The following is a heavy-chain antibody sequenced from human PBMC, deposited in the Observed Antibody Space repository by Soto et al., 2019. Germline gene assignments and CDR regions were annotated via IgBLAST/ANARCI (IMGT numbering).Heavy chain of an antibody. J-gene: IGHJ4*02. CDR2: IYYSGST. V-gene: IGHV4-59*01. CDR3: ARKRVITFGGVIVNGPFDY. D-gene: IGHD3-16*02. CDR1: XGSISSYY. Sequence: TLSLTCTVSXGSISSYYWSWIRQPPGKGLEWIGYIYYSGSTNYNPSLKSRVTISVDTSKNQFSLKLSSVTAADTAVYYCARKRVITFGGVIVNGPFDYWGQGTLVTVSS.